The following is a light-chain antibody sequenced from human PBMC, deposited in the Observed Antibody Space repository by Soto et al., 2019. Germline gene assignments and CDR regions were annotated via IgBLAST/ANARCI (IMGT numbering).Light chain of an antibody. CDR3: QQRSNWLT. J-gene: IGKJ4*01. CDR1: QSVSSY. CDR2: DAS. V-gene: IGKV3-11*01. Sequence: EIVLTQSPATLSLSPGERATLSCRASQSVSSYLAWYQQKPGQAPRLLIYDASNRATGIPARFSGSGSGTDFTLTISSQEAEDFAVYYCQQRSNWLTFGGGTKVEIK.